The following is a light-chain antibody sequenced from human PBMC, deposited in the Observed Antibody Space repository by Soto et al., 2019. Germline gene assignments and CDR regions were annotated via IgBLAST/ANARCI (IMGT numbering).Light chain of an antibody. Sequence: DIAMTQSPSSLSASVGDRITITCRASQTISNFLNWYHQRPGKAPKLLIFGASSLESGVPARFTGSGSGTDFTLTISDLQPEDFATYYCQQTYSTPYTFGEGTNLEIK. V-gene: IGKV1-39*01. CDR3: QQTYSTPYT. CDR1: QTISNF. J-gene: IGKJ2*01. CDR2: GAS.